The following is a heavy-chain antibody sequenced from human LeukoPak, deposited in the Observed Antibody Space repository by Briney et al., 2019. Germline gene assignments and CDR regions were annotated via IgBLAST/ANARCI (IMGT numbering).Heavy chain of an antibody. V-gene: IGHV2-26*01. J-gene: IGHJ5*02. Sequence: ETLSLTCTVSGASIRSGDYYWSWIRQPPGKALEWLAHIFSNDEKSYSTSLKSRLTISKDTSKSQVVLTMTNMDPVDTATYYCARMPYSSSWYWFDPWGQGTLVTVSS. D-gene: IGHD6-13*01. CDR2: IFSNDEK. CDR3: ARMPYSSSWYWFDP. CDR1: GASIRSGDYY.